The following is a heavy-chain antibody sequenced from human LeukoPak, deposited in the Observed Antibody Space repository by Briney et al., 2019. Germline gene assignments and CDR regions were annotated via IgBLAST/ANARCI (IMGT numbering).Heavy chain of an antibody. CDR3: ARDDCVD. J-gene: IGHJ4*02. CDR2: ISAYNNIS. V-gene: IGHV1-18*01. CDR1: GYTCSNYG. D-gene: IGHD2-21*01. Sequence: ASVKVSCKTSGYTCSNYGISWVRHVPGQGLEWMGWISAYNNISHYAQKVQGRVSMTTDTSTSTAYMELRSLRSEDTAVYYCARDDCVDWGQGTLVTVSS.